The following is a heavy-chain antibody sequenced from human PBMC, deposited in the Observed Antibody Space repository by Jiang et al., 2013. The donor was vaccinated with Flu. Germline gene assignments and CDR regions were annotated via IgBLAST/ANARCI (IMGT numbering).Heavy chain of an antibody. Sequence: VQLVESGGDLVQPGGSLRLSCAVSGFSVSTKYMIWVRQAPGKGLEWVSGISSDGSTYYADSVKGRFSTSGDNSKNTMYLQMNSLRGDDTAVYFCASSVTTPGGFDYWGQGTLVTVSS. CDR2: ISSDGST. CDR1: GFSVSTKY. J-gene: IGHJ4*02. D-gene: IGHD4-11*01. CDR3: ASSVTTPGGFDY. V-gene: IGHV3-66*01.